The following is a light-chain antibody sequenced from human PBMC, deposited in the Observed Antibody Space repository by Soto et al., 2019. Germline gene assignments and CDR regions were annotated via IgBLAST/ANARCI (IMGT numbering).Light chain of an antibody. CDR1: SSDIGAYDY. Sequence: QSALTQPASLSGSPGQSITISCTGTSSDIGAYDYVSWFQQHPGKAPKLMISEVNNRPSGVSNRFSGSKSGNTAYLTISGLQVEDEAEYRGFSFTTTRTHVCGTGTTVTVL. CDR3: FSFTTTRTHV. J-gene: IGLJ1*01. CDR2: EVN. V-gene: IGLV2-14*01.